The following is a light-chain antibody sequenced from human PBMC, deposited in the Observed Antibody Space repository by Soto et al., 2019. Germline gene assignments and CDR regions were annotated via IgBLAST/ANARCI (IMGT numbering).Light chain of an antibody. J-gene: IGKJ4*01. V-gene: IGKV1-5*03. CDR1: RSIINW. CDR2: KAS. CDR3: QQLESYPST. Sequence: IPRTQPPSTLSASVGDRVTITCRASRSIINWLAWYQQKSGKGPKLLIYKASNLQTGVPSRFSGSGSGTDVTLTISRLKPEDGATDDGQQLESYPSTFCGGTKVEIK.